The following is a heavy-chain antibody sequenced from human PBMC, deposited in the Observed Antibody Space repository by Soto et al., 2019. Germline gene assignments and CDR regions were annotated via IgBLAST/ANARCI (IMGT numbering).Heavy chain of an antibody. J-gene: IGHJ4*02. CDR3: ARWVSYPSVDY. Sequence: QVQLQESGPGLVKPSGTLSLICAVSGGSISSSNWWSWVRQPPGKWLEWIGEIYHSGSTNYNPSLKRRVTISVGKSKNQFSLKLSSVTAADTAVYYCARWVSYPSVDYWGQGTLVTVSS. CDR2: IYHSGST. CDR1: GGSISSSNW. V-gene: IGHV4-4*02. D-gene: IGHD1-26*01.